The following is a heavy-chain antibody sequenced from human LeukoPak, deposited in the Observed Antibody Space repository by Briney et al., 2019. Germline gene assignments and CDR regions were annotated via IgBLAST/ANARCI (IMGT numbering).Heavy chain of an antibody. CDR1: GGSFSGYF. J-gene: IGHJ3*02. V-gene: IGHV4-34*01. CDR3: ASLPTYGDYLIDI. Sequence: KPSETPSLTCVVYGGSFSGYFWSWIRQPPGKGLEWIGEITPSGSTNYYPSLKSRVSISIDTSKKKLSLRLTSVTAADSAVYYCASLPTYGDYLIDIWGQGTMVTVSS. CDR2: ITPSGST. D-gene: IGHD4-17*01.